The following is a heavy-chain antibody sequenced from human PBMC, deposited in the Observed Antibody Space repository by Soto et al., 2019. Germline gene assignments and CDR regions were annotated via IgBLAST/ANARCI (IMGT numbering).Heavy chain of an antibody. D-gene: IGHD3-22*01. CDR2: ISGSGGST. CDR1: GFTFSSYA. CDR3: AKACYYDSSGYDAFDI. V-gene: IGHV3-23*04. J-gene: IGHJ3*02. Sequence: EVQLVESGGGLVQPGGSLRLSCAASGFTFSSYAMSWVRQAPGKGLEWVSAISGSGGSTYYADSVKGRFTISRDNSKNTLYLQMNSLRAEDTAVYYCAKACYYDSSGYDAFDIWGQGTMVTVSS.